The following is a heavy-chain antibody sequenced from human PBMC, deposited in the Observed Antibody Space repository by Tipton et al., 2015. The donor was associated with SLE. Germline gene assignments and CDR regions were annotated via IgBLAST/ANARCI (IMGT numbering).Heavy chain of an antibody. CDR1: GGSISSNVFQ. D-gene: IGHD2-8*01. CDR2: TYYSGND. Sequence: TLSLTCTVSGGSISSNVFQWDWIRQPPGKGLEWIGTTYYSGNDYYNPSLKSRVTISVDTSKNQFSLKLTSVTAADTAVYYCARGMLTWRGAIVGVDVWGQGTTVNVSS. CDR3: ARGMLTWRGAIVGVDV. J-gene: IGHJ6*02. V-gene: IGHV4-39*07.